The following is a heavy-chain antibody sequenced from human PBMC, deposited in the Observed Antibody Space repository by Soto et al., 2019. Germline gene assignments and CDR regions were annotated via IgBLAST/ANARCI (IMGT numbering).Heavy chain of an antibody. J-gene: IGHJ4*02. V-gene: IGHV4-61*01. CDR3: ARGWIQLWNFDY. CDR1: GGSGGSGSYY. D-gene: IGHD5-18*01. Sequence: SETLSLTCSVFGGSGGSGSYYRSWIRQPPGKGLEWIGYIYYSGSTNYNPSLKSRVTISVDTSKNQFSLKLSSVTAADTAVYYCARGWIQLWNFDYWGQGTLVTVSS. CDR2: IYYSGST.